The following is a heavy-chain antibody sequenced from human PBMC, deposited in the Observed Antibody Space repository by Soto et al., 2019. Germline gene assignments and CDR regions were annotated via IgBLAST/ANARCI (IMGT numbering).Heavy chain of an antibody. Sequence: ASVKVSCKASGYTFTSYGISWVRQAPGQGLEWMGWISAYNGNTNYAQKLQGRVTMTTDTSTRTAYMELRSLRSDDTAVYYCARDGYCSSTSCYTHYYYYYYGMDVWGQGTTVTVSS. CDR2: ISAYNGNT. V-gene: IGHV1-18*01. CDR3: ARDGYCSSTSCYTHYYYYYYGMDV. J-gene: IGHJ6*02. D-gene: IGHD2-2*02. CDR1: GYTFTSYG.